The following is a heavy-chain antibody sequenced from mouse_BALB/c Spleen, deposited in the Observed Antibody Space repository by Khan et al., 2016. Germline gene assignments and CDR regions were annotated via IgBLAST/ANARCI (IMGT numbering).Heavy chain of an antibody. Sequence: EVELVESGGGLVQPGGSLKLSCAASGFDFSRYWMSWVRQAPGKGLEWIGEINPDSSTINYTPSLKDKFIISRDNAKNTLYLQMSKVRSEDTALYFCARLHYSGYMNYWGQGTTLTVSS. CDR3: ARLHYSGYMNY. J-gene: IGHJ2*01. V-gene: IGHV4-1*02. CDR2: INPDSSTI. D-gene: IGHD1-2*01. CDR1: GFDFSRYW.